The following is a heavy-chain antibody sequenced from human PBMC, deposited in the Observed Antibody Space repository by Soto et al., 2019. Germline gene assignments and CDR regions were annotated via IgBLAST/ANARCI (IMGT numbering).Heavy chain of an antibody. CDR3: ARDFARLVDY. J-gene: IGHJ4*02. CDR2: ISSSGSTI. D-gene: IGHD6-19*01. V-gene: IGHV3-48*03. CDR1: GFTFSSYE. Sequence: EVQLVESGGGLVQPGGSPRLSCAASGFTFSSYEMNWVRQAPGKGLEWVSYISSSGSTIYYADSVKGRFTISRDNAKNSLYLQMNSLRAEDTAVYYCARDFARLVDYWGQGTLVTVSS.